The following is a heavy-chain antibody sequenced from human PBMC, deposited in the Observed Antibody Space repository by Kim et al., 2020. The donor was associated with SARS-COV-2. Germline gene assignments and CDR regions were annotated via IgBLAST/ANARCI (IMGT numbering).Heavy chain of an antibody. CDR1: GGSFSGYY. Sequence: SETLSLTCAVYGGSFSGYYWSWIRQPPGKGLEWIGEINHSGSTNYNPSLKSRVTISVDTSKNQFSLKLSSVTAADTAVYYCARVRADSWSYGSPRLRRSYYFDYWGQGTLVTVSS. J-gene: IGHJ4*02. D-gene: IGHD5-18*01. CDR3: ARVRADSWSYGSPRLRRSYYFDY. V-gene: IGHV4-34*01. CDR2: INHSGST.